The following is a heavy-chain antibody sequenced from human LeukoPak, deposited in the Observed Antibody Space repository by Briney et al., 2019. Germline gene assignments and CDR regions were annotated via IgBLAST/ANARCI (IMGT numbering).Heavy chain of an antibody. D-gene: IGHD5-24*01. CDR2: TYYRSKWYT. CDR3: ARGGQGDGYSADEAFDL. V-gene: IGHV6-1*01. Sequence: SQTLSLTCVISGDSVVRNSTACNWIRQSPSRGLEWLGRTYYRSKWYTDYAVSVKSRITINPDTSKNQFSLQLNSVTPEDTAVYYCARGGQGDGYSADEAFDLWGQGTMVTVS. J-gene: IGHJ3*01. CDR1: GDSVVRNSTA.